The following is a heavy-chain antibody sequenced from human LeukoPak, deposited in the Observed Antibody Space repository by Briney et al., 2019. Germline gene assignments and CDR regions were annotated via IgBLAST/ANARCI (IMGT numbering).Heavy chain of an antibody. Sequence: SETLSLTCAVSGYSISSGYYWGWIRQPPGKGLEWIGSIYHSGSTYHNPSLKSRVTISVDTSKNQFSLKLSSVTAADTAVYYCARRVDTAMDDDAFDIWGQGTMVTVSS. CDR1: GYSISSGYY. CDR3: ARRVDTAMDDDAFDI. J-gene: IGHJ3*02. V-gene: IGHV4-38-2*01. D-gene: IGHD5-18*01. CDR2: IYHSGST.